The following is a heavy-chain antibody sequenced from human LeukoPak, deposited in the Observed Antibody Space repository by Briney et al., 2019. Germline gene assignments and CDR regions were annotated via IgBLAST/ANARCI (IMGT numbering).Heavy chain of an antibody. CDR2: INHSGST. V-gene: IGHV4-34*01. D-gene: IGHD3-3*01. CDR1: GFTFSSYA. Sequence: GSLRLSCAASGFTFSSYAMSWVRQAPGKGLEWIGEINHSGSTNYNPSLKSRVTISVDTSKNQFSLKLSSVTAADTAVYYCARQRIFGVVIILGYAFDIWGQGTMVTVSS. J-gene: IGHJ3*02. CDR3: ARQRIFGVVIILGYAFDI.